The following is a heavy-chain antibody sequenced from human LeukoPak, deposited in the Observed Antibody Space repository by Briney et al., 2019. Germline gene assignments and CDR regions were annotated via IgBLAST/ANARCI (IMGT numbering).Heavy chain of an antibody. CDR2: IYHSGST. CDR1: VYSISSGYY. V-gene: IGHV4-38-2*01. D-gene: IGHD4-11*01. CDR3: ARTGTTVLDY. J-gene: IGHJ4*02. Sequence: SETLSHTCAVSVYSISSGYYWGWIRQPPGKGLEWIRSIYHSGSTYYNPSLKSRVTISVDTSKNQFSLKLSSVTAADTAVYYCARTGTTVLDYWGQGTLVTVSS.